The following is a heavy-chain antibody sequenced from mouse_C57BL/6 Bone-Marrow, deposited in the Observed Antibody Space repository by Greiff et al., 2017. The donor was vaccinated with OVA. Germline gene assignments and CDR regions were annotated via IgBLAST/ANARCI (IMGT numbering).Heavy chain of an antibody. V-gene: IGHV1-81*01. CDR3: ARNDYALYYYAMDY. D-gene: IGHD2-4*01. J-gene: IGHJ4*01. CDR2: IYPRSGNT. CDR1: GYTFTSYG. Sequence: QVQLQQSGAELARPGASVKLSCKASGYTFTSYGISWVKQRTGQGLEWIGEIYPRSGNTYYNEKFKGKATLIADESSSTAYMELRSLTSEDSAVYFCARNDYALYYYAMDYWGQGTSVTVSS.